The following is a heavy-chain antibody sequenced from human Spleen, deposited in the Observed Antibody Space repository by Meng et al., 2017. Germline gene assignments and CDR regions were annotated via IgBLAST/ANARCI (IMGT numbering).Heavy chain of an antibody. J-gene: IGHJ4*02. CDR2: ISTSETG. D-gene: IGHD3-10*01. Sequence: QLHLQESGPGLLKPSQTLSITCTVAGGSIGRGGYSGTWIRLSPGKGLEGFGDISTSETGNLAESLKLRVTMSLDKHKNMFSLNLRSGTAADTALYFCDSLSLNYFGAGSYLDFWGQGTPVTVSS. CDR3: DSLSLNYFGAGSYLDF. CDR1: GGSIGRGGYS. V-gene: IGHV4-30-2*06.